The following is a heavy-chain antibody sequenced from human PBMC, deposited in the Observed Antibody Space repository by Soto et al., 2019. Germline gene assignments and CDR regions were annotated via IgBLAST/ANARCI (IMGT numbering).Heavy chain of an antibody. CDR1: GFTFSSYA. CDR2: ISGSGGST. V-gene: IGHV3-23*01. CDR3: AKEEEDYDFWSGYYRGNYYYGMDV. D-gene: IGHD3-3*01. J-gene: IGHJ6*02. Sequence: GGSLRLSCAASGFTFSSYAMSWVRQAPGKGLEWVSAISGSGGSTYYADSVKGRFTISRDNSKNTLYLQMNSLRAEDTAVYYCAKEEEDYDFWSGYYRGNYYYGMDVWGQGTTVTVSS.